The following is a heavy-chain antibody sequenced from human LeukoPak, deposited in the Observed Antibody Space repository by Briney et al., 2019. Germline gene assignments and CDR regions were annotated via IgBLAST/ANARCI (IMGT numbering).Heavy chain of an antibody. CDR3: ARDQNHYYDSSGYYYDWFDP. V-gene: IGHV4-61*02. CDR1: GGSISSGSYY. Sequence: SQTLSLTCTVSGGSISSGSYYWSWIRQPAGKGLEWIGRIYTSGSTNYNPSLKSLVTISVDTSKNQFSLKLSSVTAADTAVYYCARDQNHYYDSSGYYYDWFDPWGQGTLVTVSS. J-gene: IGHJ5*02. D-gene: IGHD3-22*01. CDR2: IYTSGST.